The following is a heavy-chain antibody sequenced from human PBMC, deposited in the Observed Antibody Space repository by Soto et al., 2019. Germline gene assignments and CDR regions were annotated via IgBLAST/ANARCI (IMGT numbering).Heavy chain of an antibody. J-gene: IGHJ6*02. CDR1: GGSINNFY. Sequence: QVQLQESGPGLVKPSETLFLTCTVSGGSINNFYWSWIRQAPGKGLEWIGYIYYTGNTNCNPSLKSRVTISVDTSKNQFSLKLSSETAADTAVYYCARERWELLQDYGMDVWGQGTTVTVSS. CDR2: IYYTGNT. CDR3: ARERWELLQDYGMDV. D-gene: IGHD1-26*01. V-gene: IGHV4-59*01.